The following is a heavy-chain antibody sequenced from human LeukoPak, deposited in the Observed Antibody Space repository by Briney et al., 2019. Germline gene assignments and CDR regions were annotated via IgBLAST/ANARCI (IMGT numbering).Heavy chain of an antibody. CDR1: GFIFSSYE. CDR2: ISSSGSTI. V-gene: IGHV3-48*03. Sequence: GGSLRLSRAASGFIFSSYEMNWVRQAPGKGLEWVSYISSSGSTIYYADSVKGRFTISRDNAKNSLYLQMNSLRAEDTAVYYCAELGITMIGGVWGKGTTVTISS. J-gene: IGHJ6*04. CDR3: AELGITMIGGV. D-gene: IGHD3-10*02.